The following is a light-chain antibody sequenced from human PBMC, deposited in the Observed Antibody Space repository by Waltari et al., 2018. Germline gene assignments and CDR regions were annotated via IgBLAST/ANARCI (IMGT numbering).Light chain of an antibody. J-gene: IGLJ2*01. CDR2: QDK. Sequence: WIQQRPGQSPFLVMYQDKKRPSGIPERFSGSNSGNTATLTVSGAQAMDEADYYCQVWDNNIVVFGGGTKLTVL. CDR3: QVWDNNIVV. V-gene: IGLV3-1*01.